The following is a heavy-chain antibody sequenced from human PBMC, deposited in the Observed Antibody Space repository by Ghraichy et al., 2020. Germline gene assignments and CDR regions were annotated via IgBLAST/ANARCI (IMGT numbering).Heavy chain of an antibody. D-gene: IGHD6-6*01. CDR3: ARGGVAARAYYYYGMDV. CDR2: IIPIFGTA. CDR1: GGTFSSYA. V-gene: IGHV1-69*13. J-gene: IGHJ6*02. Sequence: SVKVSCKASGGTFSSYAISWVRQAPGQGLEWMGGIIPIFGTANYAQKFQGRVTITADESTSTAYMELSSLRSEDTAVYNCARGGVAARAYYYYGMDVWGQGTTVTVSS.